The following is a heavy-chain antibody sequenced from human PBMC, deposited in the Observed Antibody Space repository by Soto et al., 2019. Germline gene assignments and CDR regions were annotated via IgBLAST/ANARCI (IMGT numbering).Heavy chain of an antibody. CDR1: GFTFSSYW. V-gene: IGHV3-74*01. CDR3: VEGHGLCYDGQGYLGRH. Sequence: EAQLVESGGGLVQPGGSLRLSCAASGFTFSSYWMHWVRQAPGKGLEWVSRLNMDGNRISYVDSVKGRCTISRDNAKNTFYMEMNSARVEEKAVYYCVEGHGLCYDGQGYLGRHWGQGSLVTVSS. J-gene: IGHJ4*02. D-gene: IGHD2-8*01. CDR2: LNMDGNRI.